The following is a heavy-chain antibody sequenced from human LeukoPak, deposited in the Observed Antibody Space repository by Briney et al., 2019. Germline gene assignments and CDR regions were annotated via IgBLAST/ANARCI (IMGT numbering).Heavy chain of an antibody. Sequence: GGCLRLSCAASGFTFSSYGMHWVRQAPGKGLEWVAFIRYDGSNKYYADSVKGRFTISRDNSKNTLYLQMNSLRAEDTAVYYCANFVGATLSFDYWGQGTLVTVSS. CDR3: ANFVGATLSFDY. D-gene: IGHD1-26*01. CDR1: GFTFSSYG. V-gene: IGHV3-30*02. J-gene: IGHJ4*02. CDR2: IRYDGSNK.